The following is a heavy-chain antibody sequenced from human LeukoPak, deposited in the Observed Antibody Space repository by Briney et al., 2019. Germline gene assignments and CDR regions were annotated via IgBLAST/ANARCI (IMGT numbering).Heavy chain of an antibody. V-gene: IGHV5-51*01. D-gene: IGHD1/OR15-1a*01. CDR2: INPGDSDT. Sequence: GESLKISCKGSGYSFTSYWIGWVRQMPGKGLEWMGIINPGDSDTRYSPSFQGQVTISADKSISTAYLQWSSLKASHTAMYYCARQDVASTGTTYYYAMDVWGQGTTVTVSS. J-gene: IGHJ6*02. CDR1: GYSFTSYW. CDR3: ARQDVASTGTTYYYAMDV.